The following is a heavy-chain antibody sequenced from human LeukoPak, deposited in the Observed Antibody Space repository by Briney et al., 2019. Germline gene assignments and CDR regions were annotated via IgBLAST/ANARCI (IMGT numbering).Heavy chain of an antibody. CDR1: GFTFGNYW. J-gene: IGHJ4*02. V-gene: IGHV3-74*03. CDR2: IGSDGRGT. Sequence: GESLRLSCAASGFTFGNYWMHWVRQAPGKGLVWVSRIGSDGRGTAYADSVKGRFTISRDNAKNTLYLQMNSLRAEDTALYYCAKDRSYYVTYYFDYWGQGTLVTVSS. D-gene: IGHD1-26*01. CDR3: AKDRSYYVTYYFDY.